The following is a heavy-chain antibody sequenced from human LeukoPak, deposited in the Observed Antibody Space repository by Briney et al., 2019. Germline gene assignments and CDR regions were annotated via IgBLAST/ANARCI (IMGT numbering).Heavy chain of an antibody. Sequence: PGRSLRLSCAASGFTFDDYAMHWVRQAPGKGLEWVSGISWNSGSIGYADSVKGRFTISRDNAKNSLYLQMNSLRAEDTAVYYCARGNPKTYYYGSGSYPYYFDYWGQGTLVTVSS. CDR3: ARGNPKTYYYGSGSYPYYFDY. CDR2: ISWNSGSI. V-gene: IGHV3-9*01. J-gene: IGHJ4*02. CDR1: GFTFDDYA. D-gene: IGHD3-10*01.